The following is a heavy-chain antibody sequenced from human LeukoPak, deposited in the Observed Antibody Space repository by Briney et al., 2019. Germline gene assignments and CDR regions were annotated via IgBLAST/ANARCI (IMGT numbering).Heavy chain of an antibody. Sequence: GGSLRLSCAASGFTFSSYAMHWVRQAPGKGLEWVAVISYDGSNKYYADSVKGRFTISRDNSKNTLYLQMNSLRAEDTAVYYCAKDPPWEGATFYYFDYWGQGTLVTVSS. CDR1: GFTFSSYA. V-gene: IGHV3-30-3*01. CDR3: AKDPPWEGATFYYFDY. CDR2: ISYDGSNK. J-gene: IGHJ4*02. D-gene: IGHD1-26*01.